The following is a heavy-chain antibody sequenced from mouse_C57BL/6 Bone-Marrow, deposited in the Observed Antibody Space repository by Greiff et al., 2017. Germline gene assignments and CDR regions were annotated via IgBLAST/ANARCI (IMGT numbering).Heavy chain of an antibody. V-gene: IGHV14-4*01. CDR2: IDPENGDT. Sequence: VQLQQSGAELVRPGASVKLFCTASGFNIKDDYMHWVKQRPEQGLEWIGWIDPENGDTEYASKFQGKATITADTSSNTAYLQLSSLTSEDTAVYYCTTRTAQATWGYAMDYWGQGTSVTVSS. D-gene: IGHD3-2*02. CDR3: TTRTAQATWGYAMDY. J-gene: IGHJ4*01. CDR1: GFNIKDDY.